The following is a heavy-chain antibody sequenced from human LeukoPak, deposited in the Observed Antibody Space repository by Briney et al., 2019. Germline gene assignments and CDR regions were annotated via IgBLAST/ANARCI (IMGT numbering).Heavy chain of an antibody. CDR1: GFTFSSYE. J-gene: IGHJ6*03. V-gene: IGHV3-48*03. CDR3: ARSKNYYQYYYMDV. CDR2: ISSSGSTI. D-gene: IGHD4-11*01. Sequence: GGSLRLSCAASGFTFSSYEMNWVRQAPGKGLEWVSYISSSGSTIYYADSVKGRFTISRDNARNSLYLQMNSLRAEDTAVYYCARSKNYYQYYYMDVWGKGTTVTVSS.